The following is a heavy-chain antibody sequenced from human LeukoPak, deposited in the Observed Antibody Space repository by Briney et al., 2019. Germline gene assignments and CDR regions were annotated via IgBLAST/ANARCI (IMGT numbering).Heavy chain of an antibody. D-gene: IGHD3-16*02. CDR3: ARDVVSFRSDMYNWFDP. CDR1: GYTFTGYY. J-gene: IGHJ5*02. Sequence: GASVKVSCKAFGYTFTGYYMHWVRQAPGQGLEWMGWINPNSGGTNYAQKFQGRVTMTRDTSISTAYMELSRLRSDDTAVYYCARDVVSFRSDMYNWFDPWGQGTLVTVSS. CDR2: INPNSGGT. V-gene: IGHV1-2*02.